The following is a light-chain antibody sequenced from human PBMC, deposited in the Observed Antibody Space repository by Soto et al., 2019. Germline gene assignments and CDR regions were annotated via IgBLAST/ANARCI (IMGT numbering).Light chain of an antibody. CDR3: QHYNSYSEA. J-gene: IGKJ1*01. CDR2: KAS. Sequence: DIQMTQSPSTLSGSVGDRVTITFRSSQTISSLLALYQQKPGKAPKLLIYKASTLKSGVPSRFSGSGSGTEFTLTISSLQPDDFATYYCQHYNSYSEAFGQGTKVDI. V-gene: IGKV1-5*03. CDR1: QTISSL.